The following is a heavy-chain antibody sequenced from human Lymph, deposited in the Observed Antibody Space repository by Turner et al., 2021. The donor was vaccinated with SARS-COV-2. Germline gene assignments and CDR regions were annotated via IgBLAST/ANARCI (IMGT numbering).Heavy chain of an antibody. Sequence: QVQLVESWGGVVPPGRSLRPSCAASGFTFSSYAMHWVRQAPGKGLEWVAFISYDGSDKYYADSVKGRFTFSRDNSKNTLYLQMNSLRAEDTAVYYCARDRDSSGWVDYWGQGTLVTVSS. J-gene: IGHJ4*02. V-gene: IGHV3-30*04. D-gene: IGHD3-22*01. CDR2: ISYDGSDK. CDR3: ARDRDSSGWVDY. CDR1: GFTFSSYA.